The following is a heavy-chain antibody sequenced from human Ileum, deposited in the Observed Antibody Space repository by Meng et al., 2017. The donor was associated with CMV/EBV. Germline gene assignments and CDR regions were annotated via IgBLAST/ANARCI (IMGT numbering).Heavy chain of an antibody. CDR3: ARSSTSCYNCYYYGMDV. J-gene: IGHJ6*02. V-gene: IGHV3-21*01. D-gene: IGHD2-2*02. CDR1: GFTFSSYS. CDR2: ISSSSSYI. Sequence: GESLKISCAASGFTFSSYSMNWVRQAPGKGLEWVSSISSSSSYIYYADSVKGRFTISRDNAKNSLYLQMNSLRAEDTAVYYCARSSTSCYNCYYYGMDVWGQGTTVTVSS.